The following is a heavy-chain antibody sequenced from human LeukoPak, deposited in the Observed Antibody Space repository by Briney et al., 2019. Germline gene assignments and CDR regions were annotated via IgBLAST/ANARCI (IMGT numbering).Heavy chain of an antibody. CDR3: GSRFLERRGPGGGYFDF. CDR1: GGSFSGYY. J-gene: IGHJ4*02. V-gene: IGHV4-34*01. Sequence: PSETLSLTCAVYGGSFSGYYWSWIRQPPGKGLEWIGEINHSGSTNYNPSLKSRVTISVDTSKKQFSLMLRSVTAADTAVYYCGSRFLERRGPGGGYFDFGGQETRVPVPS. CDR2: INHSGST. D-gene: IGHD3-3*01.